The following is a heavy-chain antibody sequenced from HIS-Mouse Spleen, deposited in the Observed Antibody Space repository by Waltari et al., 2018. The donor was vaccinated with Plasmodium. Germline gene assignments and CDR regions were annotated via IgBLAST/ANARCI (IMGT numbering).Heavy chain of an antibody. CDR2: ISPYNGNT. CDR1: GSTFTNYG. CDR3: ARGSAGDAFDI. J-gene: IGHJ3*02. D-gene: IGHD6-19*01. Sequence: QVQLVQSGAEVKKPGASVKVSCKAAGSTFTNYGISWVRQAPGKGLEWMGWISPYNGNTHFAQKLQGRVTMTTDTSTSTAYMELRSLRSDDTAVYYCARGSAGDAFDIWGQGTMVTVSS. V-gene: IGHV1-18*01.